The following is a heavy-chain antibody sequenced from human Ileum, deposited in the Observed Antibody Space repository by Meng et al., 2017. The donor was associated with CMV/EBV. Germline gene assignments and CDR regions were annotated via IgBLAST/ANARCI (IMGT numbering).Heavy chain of an antibody. D-gene: IGHD3-3*01. CDR1: GFTFSDNY. J-gene: IGHJ6*02. Sequence: GESLKTSCAASGFTFSDNYMSWIRQAPGKGLEWVSYISSGSSTIYYADSVKGRFTISRDNANNSLYLQMNSLRGEDTAVYYCARVLREFYDHWTGTDYGMDVWGQGTTVTVSS. CDR2: ISSGSSTI. V-gene: IGHV3-11*01. CDR3: ARVLREFYDHWTGTDYGMDV.